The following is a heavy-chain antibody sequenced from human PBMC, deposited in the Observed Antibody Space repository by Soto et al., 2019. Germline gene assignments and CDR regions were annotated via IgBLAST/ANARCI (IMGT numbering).Heavy chain of an antibody. CDR3: ARLRYSSGWHGGYYDYGIDV. J-gene: IGHJ6*02. D-gene: IGHD6-19*01. Sequence: SSETVSLTCTVSGGSISISSYYLGWIRQPPGKGLEWIGSIYYSGSTYYNPSLKSRVTISVDTSKNQFSLKLSSVTAADTAVYYCARLRYSSGWHGGYYDYGIDVWAHGGTITVS. CDR2: IYYSGST. CDR1: GGSISISSYY. V-gene: IGHV4-39*01.